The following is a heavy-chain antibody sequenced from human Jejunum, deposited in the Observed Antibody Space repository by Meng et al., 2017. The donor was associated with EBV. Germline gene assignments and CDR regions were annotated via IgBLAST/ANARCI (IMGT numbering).Heavy chain of an antibody. J-gene: IGHJ4*02. CDR1: GGSINSKNW. V-gene: IGHV4-4*02. D-gene: IGHD2/OR15-2a*01. CDR2: FDHSGST. CDR3: ARDSQYLARGYFDY. Sequence: QVQLQESGPGLVQPSXXXXXTXPVSGGSINSKNWWHWVRQAPGKGLEWVGEFDHSGSTHYNPSLKSRVTISLGKSMNQFSLELTSPTAADTAVYYCARDSQYLARGYFDYWGQGALVTVSS.